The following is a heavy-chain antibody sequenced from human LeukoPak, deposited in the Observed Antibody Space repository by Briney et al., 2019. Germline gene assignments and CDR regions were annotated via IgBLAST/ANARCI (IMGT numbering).Heavy chain of an antibody. V-gene: IGHV3-21*01. J-gene: IGHJ6*03. D-gene: IGHD2-2*03. CDR3: AREAGYCGSTSCEEDYYYYYMDV. Sequence: GGSLRLSCAASGFTFSSYTMNWVRQAPGKGLEWVSSITGSSTYIFYADSVKGRFTVSRDNAKNSLYLQMNSLRAEDTAVYYCAREAGYCGSTSCEEDYYYYYMDVWGKGTTVTVSS. CDR2: ITGSSTYI. CDR1: GFTFSSYT.